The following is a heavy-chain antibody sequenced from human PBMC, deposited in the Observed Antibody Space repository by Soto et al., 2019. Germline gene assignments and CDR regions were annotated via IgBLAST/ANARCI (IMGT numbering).Heavy chain of an antibody. CDR3: AREGGSLNWFDP. D-gene: IGHD1-26*01. CDR1: GFTFSSYW. J-gene: IGHJ5*02. Sequence: GGSLRLSCAASGFTFSSYWMHWVRQAPGKGLVWVSRINSDGSSTSYADSVKGRFTISRDNAKNTLYLQMNSLRDEDTAVYYCAREGGSLNWFDPWGQGTLVTVSS. CDR2: INSDGSST. V-gene: IGHV3-74*01.